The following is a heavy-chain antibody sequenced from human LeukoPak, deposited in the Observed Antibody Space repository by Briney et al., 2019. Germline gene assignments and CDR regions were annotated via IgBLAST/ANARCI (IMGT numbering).Heavy chain of an antibody. V-gene: IGHV1-18*01. D-gene: IGHD3-9*01. CDR3: ARGSHLLRYFDWSDY. CDR2: ISAYNGNT. Sequence: GALVQVSCKASGYTFTSYGISWVRQAPGQGLEWMGWISAYNGNTNYAQKLQGRVTMTTDTSTSTAYMELRSLRSDDTAVYYCARGSHLLRYFDWSDYWGQGTLVTVSS. CDR1: GYTFTSYG. J-gene: IGHJ4*02.